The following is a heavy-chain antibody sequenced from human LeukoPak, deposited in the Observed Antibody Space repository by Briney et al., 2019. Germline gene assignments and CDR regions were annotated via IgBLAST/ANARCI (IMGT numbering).Heavy chain of an antibody. Sequence: SETLSLTCTVSGGSISNDYWSWIRQAAGKELEWIGRIYTRGSTNYNPSLKSRVTISLDESKKQFSLNPNSVTAADTAVYYCARGGTYGSGRNQHTTLDYWGQGTLVTVSS. J-gene: IGHJ4*02. D-gene: IGHD3-10*01. CDR3: ARGGTYGSGRNQHTTLDY. CDR2: IYTRGST. V-gene: IGHV4-4*07. CDR1: GGSISNDY.